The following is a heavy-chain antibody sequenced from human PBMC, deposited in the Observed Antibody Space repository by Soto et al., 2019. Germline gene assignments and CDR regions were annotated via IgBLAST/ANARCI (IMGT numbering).Heavy chain of an antibody. CDR2: ISVFSGDT. V-gene: IGHV1-18*04. J-gene: IGHJ4*02. Sequence: QVQLVQSGAEVKKPGASVKVSCKASGYTFSNSGITWVRQAPGQVPEWMGWISVFSGDTKSAQRLQGRLTMTTDTSTRTAYMELRSIRSDDTAVYYCAKSSAAVAGYFFDSWGQGTLVAVSS. D-gene: IGHD2-2*03. CDR3: AKSSAAVAGYFFDS. CDR1: GYTFSNSG.